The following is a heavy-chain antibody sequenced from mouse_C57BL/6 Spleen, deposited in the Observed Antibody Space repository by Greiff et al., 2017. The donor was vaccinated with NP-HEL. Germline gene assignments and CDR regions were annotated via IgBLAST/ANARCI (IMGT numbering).Heavy chain of an antibody. J-gene: IGHJ4*01. Sequence: QVQLQQPGAELVRPGTSVKLSCKASGYTFTSYWMHWVKQRPGQGLEWIGVIDPSDSYTNYNQKFKGKATLTVDTSSSTAYMQLSSLTSEDSAVYYCARPSYSYYSNYHYAMDYWGQGTSVTVSS. CDR2: IDPSDSYT. V-gene: IGHV1-59*01. D-gene: IGHD2-5*01. CDR3: ARPSYSYYSNYHYAMDY. CDR1: GYTFTSYW.